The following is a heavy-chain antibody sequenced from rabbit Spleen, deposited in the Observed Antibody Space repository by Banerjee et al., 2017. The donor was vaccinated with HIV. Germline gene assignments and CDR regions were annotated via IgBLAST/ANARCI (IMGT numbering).Heavy chain of an antibody. J-gene: IGHJ4*01. V-gene: IGHV1S29*01. CDR1: GSDISSYA. Sequence: QEVLKETGGGLVQPGGSLTLTCTASGSDISSYAISWVRQAPGKGLEWIGDIYPGFGITNYANSVKGRFTISSDNAQNTVDLQMNSLTAADTATYFCARNYKGAWDFWGQGTLVTVS. CDR3: ARNYKGAWDF. CDR2: IYPGFGIT. D-gene: IGHD4-1*01.